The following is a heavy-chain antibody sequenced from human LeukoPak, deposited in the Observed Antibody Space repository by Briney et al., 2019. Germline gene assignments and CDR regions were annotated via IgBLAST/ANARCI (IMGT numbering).Heavy chain of an antibody. D-gene: IGHD3-22*01. V-gene: IGHV3-21*01. CDR3: ASSRYYFDSSGYYPDY. CDR2: ISSSSYI. CDR1: GFTLSSYS. J-gene: IGHJ4*02. Sequence: GGSLRLSCAASGFTLSSYSMNWVRQAPGKGLEWVSSISSSSYIQYADSVKGRFTISRDNAANSLYLQMNSLTAEDTAVYYCASSRYYFDSSGYYPDYWGQGTLVTVSS.